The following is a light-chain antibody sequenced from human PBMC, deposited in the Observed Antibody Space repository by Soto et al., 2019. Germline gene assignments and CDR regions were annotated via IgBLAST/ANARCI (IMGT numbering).Light chain of an antibody. CDR1: QSLLHINGYNY. CDR2: LGS. Sequence: DIVMTQSPLSLPVTPGEPASISCRSSQSLLHINGYNYLDWYLQKPGQSPQLLIYLGSNRASGVPDRFSGSGSGTDFTLKISRVEAEDAGVYYCMQALQPLYTFGQGTKLEIK. V-gene: IGKV2-28*01. CDR3: MQALQPLYT. J-gene: IGKJ2*01.